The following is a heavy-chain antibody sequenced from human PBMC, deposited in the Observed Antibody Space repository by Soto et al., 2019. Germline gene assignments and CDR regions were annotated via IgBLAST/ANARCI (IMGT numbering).Heavy chain of an antibody. J-gene: IGHJ3*02. CDR2: IWYDGSNK. D-gene: IGHD2-15*01. Sequence: QVQLVESGGGVVQPGRSLRLSCAASGFTFSSYGMHWVRQAPGKGLEWVAVIWYDGSNKYYADSVKGRFTISRDNSKNTLYLQMNSLRAEDTAVYYWARDATQDAFDIWGQGTMVTVSS. CDR1: GFTFSSYG. V-gene: IGHV3-33*01. CDR3: ARDATQDAFDI.